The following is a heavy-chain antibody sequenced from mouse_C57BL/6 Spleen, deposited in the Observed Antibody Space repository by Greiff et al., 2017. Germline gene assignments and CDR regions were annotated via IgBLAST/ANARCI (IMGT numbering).Heavy chain of an antibody. J-gene: IGHJ3*01. V-gene: IGHV1-9*01. CDR2: ILPGSGST. CDR3: ARDDGYPGFAY. D-gene: IGHD2-3*01. CDR1: GYTFTGYW. Sequence: QVQLQQSGAELMKPGASVKLSCKATGYTFTGYWIEWVKQRPGHGLEWIGEILPGSGSTNYNEKFKGKATFTADTSSNTAYMQLSSLTTEDSAIDYCARDDGYPGFAYWGQGTLVTVSA.